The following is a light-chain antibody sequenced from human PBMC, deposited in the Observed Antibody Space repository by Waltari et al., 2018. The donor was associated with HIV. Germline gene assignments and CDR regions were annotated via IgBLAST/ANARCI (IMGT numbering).Light chain of an antibody. J-gene: IGLJ2*01. CDR1: ALTKQY. CDR3: QSADSSGIYEI. CDR2: KDT. V-gene: IGLV3-25*03. Sequence: SYELTQPPSMSVSPGQTARITCSGDALTKQYAYWYQQKPGQAPVLIIYKDTERPSGIPERFSGSNSGTIATLTISGVQAEDEAAYYCQSADSSGIYEIFGGGTKVIVL.